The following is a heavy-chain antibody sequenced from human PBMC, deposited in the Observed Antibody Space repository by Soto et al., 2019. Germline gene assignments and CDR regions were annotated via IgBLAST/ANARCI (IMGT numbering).Heavy chain of an antibody. Sequence: ASVKVSCKASGYTFTGYYMHWVRQAPGQGLEWMGWINPNSGGTNYAQKFQGWVAMTRDTSISTAYMELSRLRSDDTAVYYCAREYSSGYFDPWGQGTLVTVSS. J-gene: IGHJ5*02. CDR2: INPNSGGT. V-gene: IGHV1-2*04. CDR3: AREYSSGYFDP. D-gene: IGHD3-22*01. CDR1: GYTFTGYY.